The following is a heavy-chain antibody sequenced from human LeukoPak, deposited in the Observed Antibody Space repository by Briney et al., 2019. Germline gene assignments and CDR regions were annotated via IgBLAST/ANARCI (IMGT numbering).Heavy chain of an antibody. CDR2: ISYDGSNK. CDR3: AKDQVRSEYLYYYYYGMDV. Sequence: GRSLRLSCAASGFTFSSYGMHWVRQAPGKGLEWVAVISYDGSNKYYVDSVKGRFTISRDNSKNTLYLQMNSLRAEDTAVYYCAKDQVRSEYLYYYYYGMDVWGKGTTVTVSS. D-gene: IGHD1-14*01. J-gene: IGHJ6*04. V-gene: IGHV3-30*18. CDR1: GFTFSSYG.